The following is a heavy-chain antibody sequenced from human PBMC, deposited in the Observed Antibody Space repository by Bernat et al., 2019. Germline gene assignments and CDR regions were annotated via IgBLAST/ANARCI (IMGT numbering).Heavy chain of an antibody. Sequence: QVQLVDSGGGVVQPGGSLRLSCAASGFTFSSYGMHWVRQAPGKGLEWVAFIRYDGSDKYYADSVKGRFTISRDNSKNTLYVQMNSLRAEDTAVYYCAKDVDVRDGYNPLDYWGQGTLVTVSS. CDR3: AKDVDVRDGYNPLDY. V-gene: IGHV3-30*02. J-gene: IGHJ4*02. CDR1: GFTFSSYG. D-gene: IGHD5-24*01. CDR2: IRYDGSDK.